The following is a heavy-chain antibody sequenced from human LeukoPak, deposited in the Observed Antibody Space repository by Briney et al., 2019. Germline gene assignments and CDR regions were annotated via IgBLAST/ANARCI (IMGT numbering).Heavy chain of an antibody. CDR1: GFTFSSFW. J-gene: IGHJ6*02. Sequence: GGSLRLSCAASGFTFSSFWMAWVRQAPGKGLVWVSRINSDGSSTSYADSVKGRFTISRDNAKNTLYLQMNSLRAEDTAVYYCARVYYYGSGSYSYYYGMDVWGQGTTVTVSS. CDR2: INSDGSST. V-gene: IGHV3-74*01. CDR3: ARVYYYGSGSYSYYYGMDV. D-gene: IGHD3-10*01.